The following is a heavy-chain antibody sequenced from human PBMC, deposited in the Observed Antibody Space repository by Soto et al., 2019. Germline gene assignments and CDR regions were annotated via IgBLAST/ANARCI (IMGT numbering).Heavy chain of an antibody. CDR3: AKDLAYYDFWSGYYTDCYYGMDV. CDR2: ISGSGGST. J-gene: IGHJ6*02. Sequence: EVQLLESGGGLVQPGGSLRLSCAASGFTFSSYAMSWVRQAPGKGLEWVSAISGSGGSTYYADSVKGRFTISRDNSKNTLYLQMNSLRAEDTAVYYCAKDLAYYDFWSGYYTDCYYGMDVWGQGTTVTVSS. V-gene: IGHV3-23*01. CDR1: GFTFSSYA. D-gene: IGHD3-3*01.